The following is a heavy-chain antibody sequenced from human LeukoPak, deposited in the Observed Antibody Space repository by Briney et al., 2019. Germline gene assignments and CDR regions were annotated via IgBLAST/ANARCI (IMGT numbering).Heavy chain of an antibody. D-gene: IGHD3-3*01. Sequence: GGSLRLSCAASGFTFSSYSMNWVRQAPGKGLEWVSAISGSGGSTYYADSVKGRFTISRDNSKNTLYLQMNSLRAEDTAVYYCAKYPPFGVVIIVRAAFDIWGQGTMVTVSS. CDR1: GFTFSSYS. CDR2: ISGSGGST. CDR3: AKYPPFGVVIIVRAAFDI. J-gene: IGHJ3*02. V-gene: IGHV3-23*01.